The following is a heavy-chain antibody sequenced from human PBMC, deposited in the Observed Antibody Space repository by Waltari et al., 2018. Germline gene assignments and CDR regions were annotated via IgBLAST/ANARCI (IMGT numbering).Heavy chain of an antibody. Sequence: QVQLVQSGAEVKKPGASVKVSCKVSGYTFTSYDINWVRQAPGQGLEWMGWMNPNSGNTGYAQKFQGRVTMTRNTSISTAYMELSSLRSEDTAVYYCARPYYYDSSGPNPVDAFDIWGQGTMVTVSS. CDR2: MNPNSGNT. V-gene: IGHV1-8*01. CDR1: GYTFTSYD. J-gene: IGHJ3*02. CDR3: ARPYYYDSSGPNPVDAFDI. D-gene: IGHD3-22*01.